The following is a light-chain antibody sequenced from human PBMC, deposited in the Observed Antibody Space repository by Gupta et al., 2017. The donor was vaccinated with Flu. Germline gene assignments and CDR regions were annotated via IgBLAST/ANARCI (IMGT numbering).Light chain of an antibody. J-gene: IGLJ3*02. CDR3: SSYTGSSTLV. V-gene: IGLV2-14*01. CDR1: SRVVGGYNY. CDR2: EVG. Sequence: SGLTQLAFVSGSPGQSSTMSCAGTSRVVGGYNYLSWYQQHPGKGPKLMIYEVGNLPSGVSNRFAGATSHPPPSLTISGLQAEDEADYYCSSYTGSSTLVFGGGTKLTVL.